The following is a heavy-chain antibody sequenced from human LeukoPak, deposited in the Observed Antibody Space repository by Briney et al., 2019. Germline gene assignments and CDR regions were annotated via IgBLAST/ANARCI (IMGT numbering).Heavy chain of an antibody. D-gene: IGHD3-22*01. CDR1: GGSISSYY. J-gene: IGHJ4*02. Sequence: GSLSLTCTVSGGSISSYYWSWIRQPPGKGLEWIGYIYYSGSTNYNPSLKSRVTISVDTSKNQFSLKLSSVTAADTAVYYCARDPYDSSSYYYSYFDYWGQGTLVTVSS. V-gene: IGHV4-59*01. CDR3: ARDPYDSSSYYYSYFDY. CDR2: IYYSGST.